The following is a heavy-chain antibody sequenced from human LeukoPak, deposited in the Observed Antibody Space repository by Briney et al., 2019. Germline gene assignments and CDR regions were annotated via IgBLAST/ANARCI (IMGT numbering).Heavy chain of an antibody. D-gene: IGHD3-10*01. CDR1: GDTLTELS. Sequence: GASVKVSCKLSGDTLTELSMHWVRQSPGKGLEWMGGFVPEDGETIHAQKFQGRVTMTEDTSTDTAYMELSSLRSDDTAVYFCATLPRGHLFDSWGQGTLVTVSS. CDR2: FVPEDGET. V-gene: IGHV1-24*01. CDR3: ATLPRGHLFDS. J-gene: IGHJ4*02.